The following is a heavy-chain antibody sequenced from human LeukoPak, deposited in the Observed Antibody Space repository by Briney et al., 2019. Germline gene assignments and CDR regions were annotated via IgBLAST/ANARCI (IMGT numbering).Heavy chain of an antibody. Sequence: GGSLRLSCEASGFTFSSYWMSWVRQAPGKGLEWVANIKQDGSAKYYVDSVKGRFTISRDNAKNSLYLQMNSLRAEDTAVYYCARSIAAAGDYWGQGTLVTVSS. D-gene: IGHD6-13*01. CDR3: ARSIAAAGDY. CDR2: IKQDGSAK. CDR1: GFTFSSYW. V-gene: IGHV3-7*03. J-gene: IGHJ4*02.